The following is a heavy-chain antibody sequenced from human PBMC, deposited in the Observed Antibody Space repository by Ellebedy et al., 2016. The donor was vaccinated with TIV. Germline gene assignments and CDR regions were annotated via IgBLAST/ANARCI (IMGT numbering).Heavy chain of an antibody. D-gene: IGHD1-26*01. CDR3: AREGGSFYHPFDS. CDR2: ILPILGIT. J-gene: IGHJ4*02. V-gene: IGHV1-69*10. CDR1: GGTFSSES. Sequence: ASVKVSCKASGGTFSSESISWVRQAPGQGLEWMGGILPILGITNYAQKFQGRVTITADRSTTTAYMELRSLTTDDTAVYYCAREGGSFYHPFDSWGQGTLVTVSS.